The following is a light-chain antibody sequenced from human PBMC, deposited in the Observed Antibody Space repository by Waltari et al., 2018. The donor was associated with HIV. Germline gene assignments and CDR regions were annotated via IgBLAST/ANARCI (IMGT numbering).Light chain of an antibody. Sequence: QSVLTQPPSASGTPGQRVTISCSGRSPNIGSNAVNWYQHLAGTAPTFLIVSNNRRPSVVPDRSSGAKSGTSASLAISGLQSEDEADYYCASWDDSLNGYVFGIGTKVTVL. CDR2: SNN. CDR1: SPNIGSNA. J-gene: IGLJ1*01. CDR3: ASWDDSLNGYV. V-gene: IGLV1-44*01.